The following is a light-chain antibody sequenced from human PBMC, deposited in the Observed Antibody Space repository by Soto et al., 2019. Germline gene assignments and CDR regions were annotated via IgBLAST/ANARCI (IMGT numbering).Light chain of an antibody. Sequence: ECVLTQSPATLSLSPGERATLSCRASQSVSSYLAWYQQKPGQAPRLLIYDASNRATGIPARFSGSGSGTDFTLTISSLEPEDFAVYYCQQRSNWITFGQGTRLEIK. V-gene: IGKV3-11*01. CDR1: QSVSSY. CDR2: DAS. J-gene: IGKJ5*01. CDR3: QQRSNWIT.